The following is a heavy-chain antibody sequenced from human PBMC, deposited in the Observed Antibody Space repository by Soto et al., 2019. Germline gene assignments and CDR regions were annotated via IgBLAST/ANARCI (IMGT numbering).Heavy chain of an antibody. D-gene: IGHD1-1*01. CDR1: GYTFTSYG. Sequence: RASVKVSCKASGYTFTSYGISWVRQAPGQGLEWMGWISAYNGNTNYAQKLQGRVTMTTDTSTSTAYMELRSLRSDDTAVYYCTRGPRSTSTGTGAFWGQGALVTVSS. CDR3: TRGPRSTSTGTGAF. CDR2: ISAYNGNT. J-gene: IGHJ4*02. V-gene: IGHV1-18*01.